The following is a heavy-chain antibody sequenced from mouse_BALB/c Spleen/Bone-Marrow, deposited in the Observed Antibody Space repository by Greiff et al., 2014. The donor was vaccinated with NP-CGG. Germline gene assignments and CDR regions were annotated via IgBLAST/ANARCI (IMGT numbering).Heavy chain of an antibody. J-gene: IGHJ3*01. D-gene: IGHD1-1*01. CDR1: EFSLTSYG. CDR3: ARGGSSRAWFAY. V-gene: IGHV2-9*02. CDR2: IWAGGST. Sequence: QVQLKESGPGLVVPSQSLSITCTVSEFSLTSYGVHWVRQPPGKGLEWLGVIWAGGSTNYNSARMSRLSISKDNSKSQVFLKMNSLQTDDTAMYYCARGGSSRAWFAYWAKGLWSLSLQ.